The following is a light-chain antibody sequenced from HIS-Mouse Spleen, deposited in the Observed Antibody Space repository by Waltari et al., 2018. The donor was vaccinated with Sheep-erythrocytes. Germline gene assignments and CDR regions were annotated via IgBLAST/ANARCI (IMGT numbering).Light chain of an antibody. Sequence: EIVLPQSPATLSLSPGERPTLSCRASQSVSSFLAWYQQKPGQAPRLLIYEASNRATGIPARFSGSGSGTDFTLTISSLEPEDFAVYYCQQRSNWYTFGQGTKLEIK. CDR3: QQRSNWYT. J-gene: IGKJ2*01. CDR1: QSVSSF. V-gene: IGKV3-11*01. CDR2: EAS.